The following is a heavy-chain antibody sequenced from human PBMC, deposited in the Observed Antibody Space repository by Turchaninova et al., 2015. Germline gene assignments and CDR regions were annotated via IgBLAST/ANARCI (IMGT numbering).Heavy chain of an antibody. V-gene: IGHV3-64D*08. D-gene: IGHD6-19*01. CDR2: ISGNGDGK. Sequence: EVQLVESGGGLVQPGGSLRLSCSASGFDFSRYTIHWVRQAPGKGLEYVSAISGNGDGKYYAASVKGRFTLSRDNARNIVYLQMSSLRPDDTAVYQCVKDRQQWLVSPYFCGMDVWGQGTTVTVSS. CDR1: GFDFSRYT. CDR3: VKDRQQWLVSPYFCGMDV. J-gene: IGHJ6*02.